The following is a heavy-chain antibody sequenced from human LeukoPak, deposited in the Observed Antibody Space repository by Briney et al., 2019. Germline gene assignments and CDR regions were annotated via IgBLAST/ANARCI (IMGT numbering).Heavy chain of an antibody. V-gene: IGHV1-69*05. Sequence: SVKVSCKASGGTFSSYAISWVRQAPGQGLEWMGGIIPIFGTANYAQKFQGRVTITTDESTSTAYMELSSLRSEDTAVYYCARSGVVVPAAHGWFDPWGQGTLVTVSS. CDR1: GGTFSSYA. J-gene: IGHJ5*02. CDR2: IIPIFGTA. CDR3: ARSGVVVPAAHGWFDP. D-gene: IGHD2-2*01.